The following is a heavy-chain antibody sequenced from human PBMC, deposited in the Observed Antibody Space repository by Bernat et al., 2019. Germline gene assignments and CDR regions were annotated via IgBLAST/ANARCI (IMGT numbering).Heavy chain of an antibody. CDR1: GFAFINYG. V-gene: IGHV3-23*04. J-gene: IGHJ4*02. D-gene: IGHD3-10*01. Sequence: VQLVESGGGVVQPGRSLRLSCAASGFAFINYGIHWVRQAPGKGLEWVSAISGSGGSTYYADSVKGRFTISRDNSKNTLYLQMNSLRAEDTAVYYCAKIRAYYYGSGSHQPDYWGQGTLVTVSS. CDR2: ISGSGGST. CDR3: AKIRAYYYGSGSHQPDY.